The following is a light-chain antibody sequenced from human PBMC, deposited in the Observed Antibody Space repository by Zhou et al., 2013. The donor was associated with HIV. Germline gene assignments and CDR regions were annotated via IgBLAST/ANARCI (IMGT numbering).Light chain of an antibody. CDR1: QSLLHSNGYNY. V-gene: IGKV2-28*01. CDR3: MQSRQTPFT. J-gene: IGKJ3*01. Sequence: DIVMTQSPLSLPVTPGEPASISCRSSQSLLHSNGYNYLDWYLQKPGQSPQLLIYLGSNRASGVPDRFSGSGSGTDFTLKIDRVEAEDVGVYYCMQSRQTPFTFGPGTKVDLK. CDR2: LGS.